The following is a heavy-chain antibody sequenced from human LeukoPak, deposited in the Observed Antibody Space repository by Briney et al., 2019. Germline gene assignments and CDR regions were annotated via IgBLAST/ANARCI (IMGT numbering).Heavy chain of an antibody. CDR2: ISAYNGNT. Sequence: ASVKVSCKASSYTFTNYAFTWVRQAPGQGLEWMGWISAYNGNTNYAQKLQGRVTMTTDTSTSTAYMELRSLRSDDTAVYYCARDDLAAHYWGQGTLVTVSS. J-gene: IGHJ4*02. D-gene: IGHD6-25*01. CDR3: ARDDLAAHY. CDR1: SYTFTNYA. V-gene: IGHV1-18*01.